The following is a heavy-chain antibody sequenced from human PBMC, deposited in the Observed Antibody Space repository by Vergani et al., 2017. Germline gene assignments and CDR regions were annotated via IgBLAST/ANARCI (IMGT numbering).Heavy chain of an antibody. Sequence: QVQLQQWGAGLLKPSETLSLTCAVYGGSFSGYYWSWIRQPPGKGLEWIGEINHSGSTNYNPPLKSRVTIAVDTSKNQFSLKLSSVTAADTAVYYCASRLRWYPFDYWGQGTLVTVSS. CDR3: ASRLRWYPFDY. J-gene: IGHJ4*02. CDR2: INHSGST. CDR1: GGSFSGYY. V-gene: IGHV4-34*01. D-gene: IGHD4-23*01.